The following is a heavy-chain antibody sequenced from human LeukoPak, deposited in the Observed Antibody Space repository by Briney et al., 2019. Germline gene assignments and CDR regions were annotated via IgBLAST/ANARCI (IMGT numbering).Heavy chain of an antibody. CDR3: AIFDFLFGEIDNWFDP. CDR2: IYPGDSDT. J-gene: IGHJ5*02. Sequence: GESLKISCKGSGYSFTSYWIGWVRQKPGKGLEWMGIIYPGDSDTRYSPSFQGQVTISADKSISTAYLQWSSLKASDTAMYYCAIFDFLFGEIDNWFDPWGQGTLVTVSS. V-gene: IGHV5-51*01. CDR1: GYSFTSYW. D-gene: IGHD3-3*01.